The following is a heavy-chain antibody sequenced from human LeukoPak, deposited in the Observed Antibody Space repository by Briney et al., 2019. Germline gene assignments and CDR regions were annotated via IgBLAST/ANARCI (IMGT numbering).Heavy chain of an antibody. CDR2: ISGSGGST. Sequence: GGSLRLSCAASGFTFSSYAMSWVRQAPGKGLEWVSAISGSGGSTYYADSVKGRFTISRDNSKNTLYLQMNSLRAEDTVVYYCAFSYEWGYCSSTSCRLGRAVNAFDIWGQGTMVTVSS. V-gene: IGHV3-23*01. J-gene: IGHJ3*02. CDR1: GFTFSSYA. CDR3: AFSYEWGYCSSTSCRLGRAVNAFDI. D-gene: IGHD2-2*01.